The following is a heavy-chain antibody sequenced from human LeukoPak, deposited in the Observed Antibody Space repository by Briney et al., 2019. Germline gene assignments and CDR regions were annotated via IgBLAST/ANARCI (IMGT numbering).Heavy chain of an antibody. CDR2: IYYSGST. CDR1: GGSISSYY. Sequence: PSETLSLTCTVSGGSISSYYWSWIRQPPGKGLEWIGYIYYSGSTNYNPSLKGRVTISVDTSKNQFSLKLSSVTAADTAVYYCARLGTTVTDLDYWGQGTLVTVSS. V-gene: IGHV4-59*08. CDR3: ARLGTTVTDLDY. D-gene: IGHD4-17*01. J-gene: IGHJ4*02.